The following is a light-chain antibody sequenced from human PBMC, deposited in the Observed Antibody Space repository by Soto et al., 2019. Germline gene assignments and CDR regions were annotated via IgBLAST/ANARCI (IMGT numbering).Light chain of an antibody. J-gene: IGLJ1*01. V-gene: IGLV2-14*01. CDR3: NSYGSTSTRYV. Sequence: QSALTQPASVSGSPGQSITISCTGTSSDVGGYNYVSWYQQHPGKAPKLMIYEVSNRPSGVSNRFSGSKSGNTASLTISGFQAEDEADYFCNSYGSTSTRYVFGTGTKVTVL. CDR2: EVS. CDR1: SSDVGGYNY.